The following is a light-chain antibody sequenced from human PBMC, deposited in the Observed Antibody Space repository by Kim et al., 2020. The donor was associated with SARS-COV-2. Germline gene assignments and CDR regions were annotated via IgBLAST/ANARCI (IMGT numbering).Light chain of an antibody. V-gene: IGKV1-5*03. J-gene: IGKJ2*01. Sequence: DIQMTQSPSTLSASVGDRVTITCRASQSIDTWLAWYQQKPGRAPKLLIHRTSNLESGVPSRFSGSGSGTEFTLTISSLQPDDFATYYCQQYNSYARTFGQGSKLE. CDR1: QSIDTW. CDR3: QQYNSYART. CDR2: RTS.